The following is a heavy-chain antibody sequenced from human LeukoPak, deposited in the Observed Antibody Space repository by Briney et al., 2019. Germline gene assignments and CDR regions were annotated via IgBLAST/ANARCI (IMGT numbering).Heavy chain of an antibody. CDR1: GLSFNKDV. CDR3: VKGRRSGYYSFRWGGIVDY. D-gene: IGHD3-3*01. CDR2: VSHGGVSP. Sequence: GGSLRLSCVVSGLSFNKDVMSWFRQAPGKGLEWVSSVSHGGVSPNHADSVKGRFTLSRDNSKNTLTLQMDTLRAEDTAVYYCVKGRRSGYYSFRWGGIVDYWGQGALVTVSS. J-gene: IGHJ4*02. V-gene: IGHV3-23*01.